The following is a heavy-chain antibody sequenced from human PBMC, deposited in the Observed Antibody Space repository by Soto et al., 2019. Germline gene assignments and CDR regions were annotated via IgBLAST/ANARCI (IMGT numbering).Heavy chain of an antibody. CDR2: ISYDGSNK. J-gene: IGHJ6*02. CDR3: AKDGAHYCSSTSPSYYYYGMDV. Sequence: QVQLVESGGGVVQPGRSLRLSCAASGFTFSSYGMHWVRQAPGKGLELVAVISYDGSNKYYADSVKGRFTISRDNSKNTLYLQMISLRAEDTAVYYCAKDGAHYCSSTSPSYYYYGMDVWGQGTTVTVSS. CDR1: GFTFSSYG. D-gene: IGHD2-2*01. V-gene: IGHV3-30*18.